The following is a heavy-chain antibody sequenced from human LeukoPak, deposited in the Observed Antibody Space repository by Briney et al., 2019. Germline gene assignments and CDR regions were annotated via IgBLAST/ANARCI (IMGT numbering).Heavy chain of an antibody. V-gene: IGHV4-59*08. CDR1: GGSIFDYY. CDR3: ARGIVGATTVDY. CDR2: IYYSGTT. D-gene: IGHD1-26*01. J-gene: IGHJ4*02. Sequence: SETLSLTCTVSGGSIFDYYWSWFRQPPGKALEYIGYIYYSGTTSYNPSLKGRVTMSVDTSKKQLSLKLRSVNGADTAMYYCARGIVGATTVDYWGQGTLVTVSS.